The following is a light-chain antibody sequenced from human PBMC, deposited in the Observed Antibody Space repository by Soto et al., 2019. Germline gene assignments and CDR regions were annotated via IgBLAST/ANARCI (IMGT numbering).Light chain of an antibody. Sequence: DIQMTQSPSSLSASVGARVTITCQASQDIKKYLNWYQQKPGKAPKLLISGASSLETGVPSRFSGSGSGTEFTLTISSLRPDDFATCYCQQYNSYWTLGQGTKVDIK. CDR2: GAS. CDR1: QDIKKY. CDR3: QQYNSYWT. J-gene: IGKJ1*01. V-gene: IGKV1-33*01.